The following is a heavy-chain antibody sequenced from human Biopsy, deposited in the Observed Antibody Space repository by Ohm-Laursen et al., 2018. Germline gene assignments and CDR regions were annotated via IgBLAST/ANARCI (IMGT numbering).Heavy chain of an antibody. CDR3: TRDTTYYAGTTYYDALDV. D-gene: IGHD2/OR15-2a*01. CDR1: GFTFSTYW. CDR2: IKRDGSQS. J-gene: IGHJ3*01. V-gene: IGHV3-7*01. Sequence: SLRLSCAASGFTFSTYWMTWVRQAPGQGLEWVANIKRDGSQSNHADSVKGRFTISRDNAKNSLYLQMNSLRAEDTAVYYCTRDTTYYAGTTYYDALDVWGQGTTVTVSS.